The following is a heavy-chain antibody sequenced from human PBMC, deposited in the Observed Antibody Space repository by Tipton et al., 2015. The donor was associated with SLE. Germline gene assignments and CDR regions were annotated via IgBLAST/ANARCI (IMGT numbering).Heavy chain of an antibody. J-gene: IGHJ4*02. D-gene: IGHD3-22*01. CDR1: GFTFSSYW. CDR2: INHSGST. CDR3: ARGRSSGYTDY. V-gene: IGHV4-34*08. Sequence: LRLSCAASGFTFSSYWMSWIRQPPGKGLEWIGEINHSGSTYYNPSLKSRVTISVDTSKNQFSLKLSSVTAADTAVYYCARGRSSGYTDYWGQGTLVTVSS.